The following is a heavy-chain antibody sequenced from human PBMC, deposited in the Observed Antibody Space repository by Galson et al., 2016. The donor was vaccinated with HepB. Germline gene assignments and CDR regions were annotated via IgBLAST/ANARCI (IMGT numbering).Heavy chain of an antibody. V-gene: IGHV5-10-1*01. CDR2: IDPSDSYS. CDR3: TRGFCEGTDCYTNLFGS. J-gene: IGHJ5*01. CDR1: GYTFTNYW. D-gene: IGHD2-21*02. Sequence: QSGAEVKKPGESLTISCKGSGYTFTNYWITWLRQMPGKGLEWMGRIDPSDSYSNYSPSFEGHVTISVDETNTTAFLQWSSLKASDTAIYYCTRGFCEGTDCYTNLFGSWGQGTLVTVSS.